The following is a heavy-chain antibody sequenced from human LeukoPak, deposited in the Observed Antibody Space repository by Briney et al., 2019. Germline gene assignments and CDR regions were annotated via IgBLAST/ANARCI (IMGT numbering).Heavy chain of an antibody. CDR3: AKELWFGNYFDY. Sequence: GATLRLSCAASGFTFSSYAMSWVRQAPGKGLKWVSAISGSGGSTYYADSVKGRFTISRDNSKNTLYLQMNSLRAEDTAVYYCAKELWFGNYFDYWGQGTLVTVSS. CDR1: GFTFSSYA. V-gene: IGHV3-23*01. J-gene: IGHJ4*02. CDR2: ISGSGGST. D-gene: IGHD5-18*01.